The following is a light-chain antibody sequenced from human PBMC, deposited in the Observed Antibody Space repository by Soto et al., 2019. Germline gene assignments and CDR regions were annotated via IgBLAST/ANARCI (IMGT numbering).Light chain of an antibody. Sequence: QSVLTQPPSVSGAPGQRVTISCTGSTSNIGAGYDVHWYQQLPGTAPKLLIYANSNRPSGVPDRFSGSKSGTSASLAITGLQAEDEADYYCQSYDISLHNYVFGTGTKLTVL. CDR1: TSNIGAGYD. CDR3: QSYDISLHNYV. V-gene: IGLV1-40*01. CDR2: ANS. J-gene: IGLJ1*01.